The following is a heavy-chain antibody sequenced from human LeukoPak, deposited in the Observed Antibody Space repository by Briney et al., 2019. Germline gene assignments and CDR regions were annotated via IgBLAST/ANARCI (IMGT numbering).Heavy chain of an antibody. V-gene: IGHV4-59*08. J-gene: IGHJ4*02. D-gene: IGHD3-22*01. CDR3: ARHVDYYDSSGYLPPHFDY. Sequence: SATLSLTCTVSGGSISSYYWSWIRQPPGKGLEWIGYIYYSGSTNYNPSLKSRVTISVDTSKNQFSLKLSSVTAADTAVYYCARHVDYYDSSGYLPPHFDYWGQGTLVTVSS. CDR2: IYYSGST. CDR1: GGSISSYY.